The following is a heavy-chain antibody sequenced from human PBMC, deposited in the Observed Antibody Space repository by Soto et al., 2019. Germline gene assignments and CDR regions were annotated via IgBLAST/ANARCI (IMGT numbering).Heavy chain of an antibody. CDR2: INAGNGNT. V-gene: IGHV1-3*01. CDR3: ECFLSRWYWLDF. D-gene: IGHD6-19*01. J-gene: IGHJ4*02. Sequence: ASVKVSCKASGYTFTSYAMHWVRQAPGQRLEWMGWINAGNGNTKYSQKFQGRVTITRDTSASTAYMEPSSLRSEDTAVYYCECFLSRWYWLDFWAQGPLVPVSS. CDR1: GYTFTSYA.